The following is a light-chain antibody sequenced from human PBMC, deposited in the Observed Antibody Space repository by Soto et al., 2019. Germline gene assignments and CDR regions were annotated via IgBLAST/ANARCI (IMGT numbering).Light chain of an antibody. CDR2: AAS. V-gene: IGKV1-39*01. CDR3: QHYDNLVT. J-gene: IGKJ3*01. CDR1: QSISSY. Sequence: DIQMTQSPSSLSASVGDRVTITCRASQSISSYLNWYQQKPGKAPKLLIYAASSLQSGVPSRFSGSGSGTDFTLTISSLQPEDFATYYCQHYDNLVTFGPG.